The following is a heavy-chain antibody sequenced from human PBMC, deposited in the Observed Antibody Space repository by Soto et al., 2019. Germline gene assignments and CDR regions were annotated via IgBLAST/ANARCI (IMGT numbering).Heavy chain of an antibody. CDR3: AKVSSSWYAGFFDL. J-gene: IGHJ4*02. CDR2: LSDSGGSI. D-gene: IGHD6-13*01. CDR1: GFTFSSHA. Sequence: GGSLRLSCTASGFTFSSHAMAWVRQAPGKGLEWVSGLSDSGGSIYYADSVKGRFTISRDNSMNTLYLQMNTLRAEDTAIYYCAKVSSSWYAGFFDLWGQGTLVTVSS. V-gene: IGHV3-23*01.